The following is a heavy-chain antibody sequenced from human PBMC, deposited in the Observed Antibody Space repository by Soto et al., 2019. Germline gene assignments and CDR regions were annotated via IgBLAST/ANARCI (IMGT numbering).Heavy chain of an antibody. D-gene: IGHD2-15*01. Sequence: QVQLVQSGAEVKKPGASVKVSCKASGYTFTSYGISWVRQAPGQGLEWMGRISAYNGNTNYAQKLQGRVTMTTDTSRSTAYMELRSLRSDATAVYCCASVVGALGHWFDPWGQGSLVTVSS. V-gene: IGHV1-18*01. CDR2: ISAYNGNT. J-gene: IGHJ5*02. CDR3: ASVVGALGHWFDP. CDR1: GYTFTSYG.